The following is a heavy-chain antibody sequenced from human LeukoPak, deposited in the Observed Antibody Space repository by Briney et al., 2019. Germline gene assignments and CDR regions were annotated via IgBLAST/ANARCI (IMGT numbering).Heavy chain of an antibody. CDR3: AKRLGDPRAFDY. J-gene: IGHJ4*02. V-gene: IGHV3-21*04. D-gene: IGHD2-21*02. Sequence: GGSLRLSCAASGFTFSSCSMNWVRQAPGKGLEWVSSISSSSSYIYYADSVKGRFTISRDNAKNSLYLQMNSLRVDDMAVYYCAKRLGDPRAFDYWGQGTLVTVSS. CDR1: GFTFSSCS. CDR2: ISSSSSYI.